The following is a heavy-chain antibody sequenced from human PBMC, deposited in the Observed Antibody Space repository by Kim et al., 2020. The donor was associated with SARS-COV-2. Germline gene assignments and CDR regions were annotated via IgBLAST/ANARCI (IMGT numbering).Heavy chain of an antibody. D-gene: IGHD3-22*01. J-gene: IGHJ5*02. CDR3: ARRGNMIVVSPSWFDP. V-gene: IGHV4-34*01. CDR1: GGSFSGYY. Sequence: SETLSLTCAVYGGSFSGYYWSWIRQPPGKGLEWIGEINHSGSTNYNQSLKSRVTISVDTSKNQFSLKLSSVTAADTAVYYCARRGNMIVVSPSWFDPWGQGTLVTVSS. CDR2: INHSGST.